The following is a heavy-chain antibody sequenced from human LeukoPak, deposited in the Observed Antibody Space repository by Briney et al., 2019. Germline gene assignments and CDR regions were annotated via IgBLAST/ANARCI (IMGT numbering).Heavy chain of an antibody. Sequence: GRSLRLSCAASGFTFSSYGMHWVRQAPGKGLEWLAVIWYDGSNIYYADPVKGRFAISRDNSKNTLYLQINSLRAEDTAVYYCARARNDYDTSSFSALDYWGQGTLVTVSS. D-gene: IGHD3-22*01. CDR1: GFTFSSYG. CDR3: ARARNDYDTSSFSALDY. CDR2: IWYDGSNI. J-gene: IGHJ4*02. V-gene: IGHV3-33*01.